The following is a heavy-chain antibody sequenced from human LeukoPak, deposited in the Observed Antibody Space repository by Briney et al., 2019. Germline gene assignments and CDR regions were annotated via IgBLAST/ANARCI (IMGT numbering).Heavy chain of an antibody. V-gene: IGHV3-69-1*01. CDR1: GFTVSSNY. CDR3: ARDAGNSGYGCDL. D-gene: IGHD5-12*01. Sequence: GGSLRLSCAASGFTVSSNYMNWVRQAPGKGLEWVSHIRSSSETFYADSVKGRFTISRDNARNSLYLQMNNLRGEDTAIYYCARDAGNSGYGCDLWGQGTLVTVSS. CDR2: IRSSSET. J-gene: IGHJ5*02.